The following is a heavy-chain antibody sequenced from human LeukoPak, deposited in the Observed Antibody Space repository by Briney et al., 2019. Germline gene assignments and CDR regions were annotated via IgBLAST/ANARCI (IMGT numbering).Heavy chain of an antibody. D-gene: IGHD6-19*01. J-gene: IGHJ1*01. CDR1: GYTFTGYY. V-gene: IGHV1-2*02. CDR3: ARGRWLIPRPGACKH. Sequence: ASVKVSCKASGYTFTGYYMHWVRQAPGQGLEWMGWINPNSGGTNYAQKFQGRVTMTRDTSISTAYMELSRLRSDDTAVYYCARGRWLIPRPGACKHWGQGTLVTVSS. CDR2: INPNSGGT.